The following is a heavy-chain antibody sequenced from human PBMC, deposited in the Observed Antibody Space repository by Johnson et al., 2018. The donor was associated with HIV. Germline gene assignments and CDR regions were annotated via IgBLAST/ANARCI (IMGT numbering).Heavy chain of an antibody. D-gene: IGHD2-15*01. V-gene: IGHV3-11*04. CDR1: GFTFSDYY. Sequence: QVTLVESGGGLVKPGGSLRLSCVASGFTFSDYYMTWVRQAPGKGLEWVSYISSSGSTIYSADSVKGRFTISRDNAKNSLYLQMNSLRAEDTAVYYCARSKDCSGGSCPDAFDIWGQGTMLIVSS. J-gene: IGHJ3*02. CDR2: ISSSGSTI. CDR3: ARSKDCSGGSCPDAFDI.